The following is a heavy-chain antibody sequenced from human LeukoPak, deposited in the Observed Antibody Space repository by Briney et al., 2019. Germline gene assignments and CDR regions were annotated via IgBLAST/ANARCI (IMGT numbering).Heavy chain of an antibody. D-gene: IGHD3-22*01. V-gene: IGHV1-2*02. CDR2: INANSGDT. CDR1: GYTFTGYY. J-gene: IGHJ4*02. Sequence: GASVKVSCKASGYTFTGYYTHWVRQAPGQGLEWMGWINANSGDTKYAQKFQGRVTMTRDTSISTAYMELSRLRSDDTAMYYCAREISGYSDYWGQGTLVTVSS. CDR3: AREISGYSDY.